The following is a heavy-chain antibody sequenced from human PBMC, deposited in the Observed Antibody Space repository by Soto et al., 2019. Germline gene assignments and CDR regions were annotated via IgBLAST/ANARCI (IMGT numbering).Heavy chain of an antibody. V-gene: IGHV4-30-4*01. Sequence: SETLSLTCPVFGGSVSIGDYLWSWIRQRPGKGLEWIGYIHDSGNTYYNPSLKSRVTISLDTSKNQFSLKVTSMTAADTAVYFCARARGGDSGDYASLFDRWGQGNLVTVSS. CDR1: GGSVSIGDYL. J-gene: IGHJ5*02. CDR3: ARARGGDSGDYASLFDR. CDR2: IHDSGNT. D-gene: IGHD4-17*01.